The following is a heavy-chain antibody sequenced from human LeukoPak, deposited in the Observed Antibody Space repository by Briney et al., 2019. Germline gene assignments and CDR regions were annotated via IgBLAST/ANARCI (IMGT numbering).Heavy chain of an antibody. CDR3: ARERQVRGGFDP. Sequence: GGSLRLSCAASGFTFTSYSMNWVRQAPGKGLEWVSTISGGGGSTYYADSVKGRFTISRDNSKNTLYLQVNSLRAEDTAVYYCARERQVRGGFDPWGQGTLVTVSS. J-gene: IGHJ5*02. CDR2: ISGGGGST. D-gene: IGHD3-16*01. CDR1: GFTFTSYS. V-gene: IGHV3-23*01.